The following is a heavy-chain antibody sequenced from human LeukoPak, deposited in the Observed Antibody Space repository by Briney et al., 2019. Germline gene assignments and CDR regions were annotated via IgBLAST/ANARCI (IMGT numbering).Heavy chain of an antibody. D-gene: IGHD3-9*01. V-gene: IGHV4-34*01. J-gene: IGHJ6*03. CDR2: IKHGGST. CDR3: ARIGAGYYYYYMDV. CDR1: GGSFSNYY. Sequence: SETLSLTCAVYGGSFSNYYWSWIRQPPGKGLEWIGEIKHGGSTNYNPSLKSRVTISLDTSKNQFSLKLNSVTAADTAVYFCARIGAGYYYYYMDVWGKGTTVTISS.